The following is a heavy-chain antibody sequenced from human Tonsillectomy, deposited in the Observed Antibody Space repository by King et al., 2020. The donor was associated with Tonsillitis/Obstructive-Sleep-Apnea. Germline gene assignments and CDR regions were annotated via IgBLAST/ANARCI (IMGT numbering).Heavy chain of an antibody. CDR1: GFTFSTYA. J-gene: IGHJ3*02. V-gene: IGHV3-23*04. CDR2: ISGGGGNT. Sequence: VQLVESGGGLVQPGGSLRLSCAASGFTFSTYAMSWVRQAPGKGLQWVSAISGGGGNTYYADSVKGRFTISRDNSKNTLDLQMNSLRAEDTAVYYCAKSRRYSTNDAFEIWGQGTMVTVSS. CDR3: AKSRRYSTNDAFEI. D-gene: IGHD6-13*01.